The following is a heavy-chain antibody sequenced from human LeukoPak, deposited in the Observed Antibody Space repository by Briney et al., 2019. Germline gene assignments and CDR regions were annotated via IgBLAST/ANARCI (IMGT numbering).Heavy chain of an antibody. CDR1: GGSFSGYY. CDR2: INHSGST. CDR3: ARGSTMVRGVIYYYYYMDV. J-gene: IGHJ6*03. D-gene: IGHD3-10*01. V-gene: IGHV4-34*01. Sequence: NPSETLSLTCAVYGGSFSGYYWSWIRQPPGKGLEWIGEINHSGSTNYNPSLKSRVTISVDTSKNQFSLKLSSVTAADTAVYYCARGSTMVRGVIYYYYYMDVWGKGTTVTVSS.